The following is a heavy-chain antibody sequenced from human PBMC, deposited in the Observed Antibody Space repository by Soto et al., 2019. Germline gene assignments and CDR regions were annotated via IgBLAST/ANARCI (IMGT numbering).Heavy chain of an antibody. J-gene: IGHJ4*02. V-gene: IGHV4-34*01. CDR3: ARGRPRGVISNPSDY. D-gene: IGHD3-10*01. CDR1: GGSFSGYY. Sequence: SETLSLTCAVYGGSFSGYYWSWIRQPPGKGLEWIGEINHSGSTNYNPSLKSRVTISVDTSKNQFSLKLSSVTAADTAVYYCARGRPRGVISNPSDYWGQGTLVTISS. CDR2: INHSGST.